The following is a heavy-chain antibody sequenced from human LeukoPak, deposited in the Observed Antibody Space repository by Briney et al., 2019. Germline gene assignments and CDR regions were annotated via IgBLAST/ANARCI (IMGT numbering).Heavy chain of an antibody. CDR1: GGSFSDYY. D-gene: IGHD3-10*01. V-gene: IGHV4-34*01. Sequence: PSETLSLTCAVYGGSFSDYYWTWIRQPPGKGLEWIGEINHSGGTNYNPSLMSRVTISVDTSKNQFSLRLSSVTAADTAVYFCTRARWFGELYYYFYYMDVWGKGTTVTISS. CDR3: TRARWFGELYYYFYYMDV. CDR2: INHSGGT. J-gene: IGHJ6*03.